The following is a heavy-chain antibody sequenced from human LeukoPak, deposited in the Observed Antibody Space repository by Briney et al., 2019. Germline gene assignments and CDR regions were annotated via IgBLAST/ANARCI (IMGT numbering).Heavy chain of an antibody. CDR1: GYTFTSYG. CDR2: ISAYNGNT. Sequence: ASVKVSCKASGYTFTSYGISWVRQAPGQGLEWMGWISAYNGNTNYAQKLQGRVTMTTDISTSTAYMELRSLRSDDTAVYYCASSSVDTAMGQYYYYGMDVWGQGTTVTVSS. V-gene: IGHV1-18*01. J-gene: IGHJ6*02. D-gene: IGHD5-18*01. CDR3: ASSSVDTAMGQYYYYGMDV.